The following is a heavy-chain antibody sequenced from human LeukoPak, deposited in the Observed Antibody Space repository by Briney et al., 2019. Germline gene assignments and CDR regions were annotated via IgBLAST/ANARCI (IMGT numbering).Heavy chain of an antibody. CDR2: ISSSSSTI. D-gene: IGHD6-19*01. J-gene: IGHJ6*02. V-gene: IGHV3-48*02. CDR1: GFTFSSYS. Sequence: GGSLRLSCAAPGFTFSSYSMNWVRQAPGKGLEWVSYISSSSSTIYYADSVKGRFTISRDNAKNSLYLQMNSLRDEDTAVYYCAREGAVAGWDYYGMDVWGQGTTVTVSS. CDR3: AREGAVAGWDYYGMDV.